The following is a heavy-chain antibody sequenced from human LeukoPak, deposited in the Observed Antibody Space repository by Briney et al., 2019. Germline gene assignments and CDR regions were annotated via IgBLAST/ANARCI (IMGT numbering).Heavy chain of an antibody. D-gene: IGHD4-11*01. J-gene: IGHJ4*02. CDR1: GLTFSSHA. V-gene: IGHV3-23*01. Sequence: GGSLRLSCAVSGLTFSSHAMSWVRQAPGKGLEWVSTNSASGGNAYYADSVKGRFTISRDNAKNSLYLQMNSLRAEDTAVYYCARVRDDYTYFDCWGQGTLVTVSS. CDR3: ARVRDDYTYFDC. CDR2: NSASGGNA.